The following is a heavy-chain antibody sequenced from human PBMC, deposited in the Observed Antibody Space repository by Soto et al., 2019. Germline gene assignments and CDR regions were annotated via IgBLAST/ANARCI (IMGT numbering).Heavy chain of an antibody. Sequence: EVQLVESGGGLVQPGGSIRLSCAASGFTFSSYWLHWVRQAPGKGLEWVSRINSDGSSTVYADSVKGLFTIARDNAKNTMYVQITTLRAEDTAVYYCPRGRENYSYFDYWGQGILATVSS. CDR1: GFTFSSYW. J-gene: IGHJ4*02. D-gene: IGHD1-7*01. V-gene: IGHV3-74*01. CDR3: PRGRENYSYFDY. CDR2: INSDGSST.